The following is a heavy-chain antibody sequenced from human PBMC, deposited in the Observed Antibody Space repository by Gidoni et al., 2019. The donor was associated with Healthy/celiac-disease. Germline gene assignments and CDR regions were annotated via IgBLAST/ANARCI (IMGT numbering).Heavy chain of an antibody. CDR1: GYTLTELS. J-gene: IGHJ4*02. D-gene: IGHD6-6*01. CDR2: FDLEDGET. CDR3: APAPLESLAALGDY. V-gene: IGHV1-24*01. Sequence: QVQLVPPGAAVQKPGASVKVSCKVSGYTLTELSMHWVRQAPGKGLEWMGGFDLEDGETIYAQKFQGRVTMTEDTSTDTAYMDLSSLRSEDTAVYYCAPAPLESLAALGDYWGQGTLVTVSS.